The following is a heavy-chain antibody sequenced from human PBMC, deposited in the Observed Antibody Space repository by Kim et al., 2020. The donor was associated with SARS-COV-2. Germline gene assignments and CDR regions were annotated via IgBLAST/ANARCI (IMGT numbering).Heavy chain of an antibody. D-gene: IGHD6-13*01. V-gene: IGHV3-23*01. J-gene: IGHJ5*02. CDR3: AKLPSRSSASFDP. Sequence: YADSVNGLSTTSRDTSKHTVYLPMNSLTPDDTAVYYCAKLPSRSSASFDPWGQGTLVTVSS.